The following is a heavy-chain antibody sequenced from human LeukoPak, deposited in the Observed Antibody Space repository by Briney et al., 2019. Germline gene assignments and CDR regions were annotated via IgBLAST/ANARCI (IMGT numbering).Heavy chain of an antibody. D-gene: IGHD1-7*01. CDR3: ARHRINNWNYGGWFDP. CDR2: IYYSGST. CDR1: GGSISSGDYY. Sequence: PSETLSLTCTVSGGSISSGDYYWSWIRQPPGKGLEWIGSIYYSGSTYYNPSLKSRVTISVDTSKNQFSLKLSSVTAADTAVYYCARHRINNWNYGGWFDPWGQGTLVTVSS. J-gene: IGHJ5*02. V-gene: IGHV4-39*01.